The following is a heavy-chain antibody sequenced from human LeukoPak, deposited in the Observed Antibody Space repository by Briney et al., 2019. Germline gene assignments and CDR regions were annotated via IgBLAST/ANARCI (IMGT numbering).Heavy chain of an antibody. V-gene: IGHV4-59*01. CDR2: IYYSGST. Sequence: KSSETLSLTCTVSGGSISSYYWSWIRQPPGKGLEWIGYIYYSGSTNYNPSLKSRVTISVDTSKNQFSLKLSSVTAADTAVYYCARVGYCSSTSCHTLDYCGMDVWGQGTTVTVSS. D-gene: IGHD2-2*03. J-gene: IGHJ6*02. CDR3: ARVGYCSSTSCHTLDYCGMDV. CDR1: GGSISSYY.